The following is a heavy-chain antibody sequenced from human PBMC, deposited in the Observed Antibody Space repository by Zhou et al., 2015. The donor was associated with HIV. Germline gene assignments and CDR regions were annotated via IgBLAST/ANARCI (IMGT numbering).Heavy chain of an antibody. J-gene: IGHJ4*02. V-gene: IGHV3-21*04. Sequence: EVRLVESGGGLVEPGGSRRLSCSASGFSFSGHWMTWVRQAPGKGLEWVSFISGDSRYKYYGESVKGRFTISRDNAKNSLYLQMNRLRAEDTATYYCAKDPGPGMVTFGGLIGPYFFDNWGQGTLVTVSS. D-gene: IGHD3-16*02. CDR1: GFSFSGHW. CDR3: AKDPGPGMVTFGGLIGPYFFDN. CDR2: ISGDSRYK.